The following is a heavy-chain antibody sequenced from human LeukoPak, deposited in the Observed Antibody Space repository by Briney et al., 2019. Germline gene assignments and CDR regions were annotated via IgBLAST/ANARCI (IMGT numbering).Heavy chain of an antibody. V-gene: IGHV3-13*01. Sequence: GGSLRLSCAASGFTFSIYDMHWVRHVTGKGLEWVSGIDTAGGAYYPDSVKGRFIMSRENAKNSLHLQMNSLTAGDTAVYYCARAVAGTHWLDPWGQGTLVTVSS. CDR1: GFTFSIYD. CDR2: IDTAGGA. CDR3: ARAVAGTHWLDP. J-gene: IGHJ5*02. D-gene: IGHD6-19*01.